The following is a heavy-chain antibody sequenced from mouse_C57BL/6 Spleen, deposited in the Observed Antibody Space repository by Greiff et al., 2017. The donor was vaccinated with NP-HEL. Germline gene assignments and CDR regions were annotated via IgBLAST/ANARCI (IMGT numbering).Heavy chain of an antibody. D-gene: IGHD1-1*01. Sequence: VQLQQSGPELVKPGASVKIPCKASGYTFTDYNMDWVKQSHGKSLEWIGDINPNNGGTIYNQKFKGKATLTVDKSSSTAYMELRSLTSEDTAVEYCAKRGYGSSGVYFDYWGQGTTLTVSS. J-gene: IGHJ2*01. CDR1: GYTFTDYN. CDR3: AKRGYGSSGVYFDY. CDR2: INPNNGGT. V-gene: IGHV1-18*01.